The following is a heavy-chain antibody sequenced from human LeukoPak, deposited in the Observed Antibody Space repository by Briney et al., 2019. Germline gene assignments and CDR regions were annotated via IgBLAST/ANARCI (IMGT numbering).Heavy chain of an antibody. CDR3: AKGRLYDSGSHLFDY. J-gene: IGHJ4*02. D-gene: IGHD3-10*01. Sequence: GGSLRLSCAASGFTFSSYGMHWVRQAPGKGLEWVAVISYDGSNKYYADSVKGRFTISRDNSKNTLYLQMNSLRDEDTAVYYCAKGRLYDSGSHLFDYWGQGTLVTVSS. CDR1: GFTFSSYG. CDR2: ISYDGSNK. V-gene: IGHV3-30*18.